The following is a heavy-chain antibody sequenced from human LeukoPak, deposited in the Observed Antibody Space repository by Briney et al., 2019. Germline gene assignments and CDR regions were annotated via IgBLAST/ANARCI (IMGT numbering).Heavy chain of an antibody. CDR3: ARARSSYSSGWSAFDI. Sequence: PSETLSLTCTVSGGSISSYYWSWIRQPPGKGLEWIGYIYHSGSTNYNPSLKSRVTISVDTSKNQFSLKLSSVTAADTAVYYCARARSSYSSGWSAFDIWGQGTMVTVSS. D-gene: IGHD6-19*01. V-gene: IGHV4-59*01. CDR1: GGSISSYY. CDR2: IYHSGST. J-gene: IGHJ3*02.